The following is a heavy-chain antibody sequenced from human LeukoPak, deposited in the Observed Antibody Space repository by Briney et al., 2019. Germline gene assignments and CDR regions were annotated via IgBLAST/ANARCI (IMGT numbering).Heavy chain of an antibody. CDR3: ATDRGYCSSTSCYGSDFDY. D-gene: IGHD2-2*01. CDR1: GYTFTCYY. J-gene: IGHJ4*02. V-gene: IGHV1-2*02. CDR2: INPNSGGT. Sequence: ASVKXXCKASGYTFTCYYMHWVRQAPGQGLEWMGWINPNSGGTNYAQKFQGRVTITRDTSIRKAYMEVSRQREGDRAGYYCATDRGYCSSTSCYGSDFDYWGQGTLVTVSS.